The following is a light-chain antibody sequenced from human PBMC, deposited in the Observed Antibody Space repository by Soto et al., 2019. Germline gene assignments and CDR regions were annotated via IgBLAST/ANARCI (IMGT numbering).Light chain of an antibody. CDR1: QSVSSY. V-gene: IGKV3-11*01. Sequence: EIVLTQSPATLSLSPGERATLSCRASQSVSSYLAWYQQKPGQAPRLLIYDASTRATGIPARFSGSGSGTTFTRTISSLEPEDFAVYSCQKSSHRPPGFTFGPGTKVDIK. CDR3: QKSSHRPPGFT. J-gene: IGKJ3*01. CDR2: DAS.